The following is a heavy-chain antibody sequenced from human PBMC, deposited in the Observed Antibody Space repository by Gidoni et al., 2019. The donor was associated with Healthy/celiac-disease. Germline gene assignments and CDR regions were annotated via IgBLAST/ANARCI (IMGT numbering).Heavy chain of an antibody. CDR3: AKGISSSWHDGMDV. J-gene: IGHJ6*02. CDR1: GFTFDDYT. CDR2: ISWDGGST. Sequence: EVQLVESGGVVVQPGGSLRLSCAASGFTFDDYTMHWVRQAPGKGLEWVSLISWDGGSTYYADSVKGRFTISRDNSKNSLYLQMNSLRTEDTALYYCAKGISSSWHDGMDVWGQGTTVTVSS. V-gene: IGHV3-43*01. D-gene: IGHD6-13*01.